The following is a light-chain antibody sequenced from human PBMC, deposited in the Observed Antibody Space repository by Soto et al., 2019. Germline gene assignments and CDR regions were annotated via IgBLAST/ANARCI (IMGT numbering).Light chain of an antibody. Sequence: QSALTQPASVSGSPGQSITISCTGTSSDIGAFDLVSWYQQYPGKAPKLIIYDVNIRPSGVSNRFSGSKSGNTASLTISGLQAEDEADYYCSSYTITSTRLFGTGTKLTV. V-gene: IGLV2-14*01. CDR2: DVN. CDR3: SSYTITSTRL. J-gene: IGLJ1*01. CDR1: SSDIGAFDL.